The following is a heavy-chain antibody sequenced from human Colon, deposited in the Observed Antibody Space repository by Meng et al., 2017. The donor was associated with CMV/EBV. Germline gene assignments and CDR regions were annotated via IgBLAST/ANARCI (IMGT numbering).Heavy chain of an antibody. CDR1: GGSFNGYY. D-gene: IGHD6-13*01. CDR3: ARGVAYSSSWYNWFDP. Sequence: GSLRLSCAVYGGSFNGYYWSWIRQPPGKGLEWIGEINHSGSTNYHPSLKSRVTISVDTSKNQFSLKLSSVTAADTAVYYCARGVAYSSSWYNWFDPWGQGTLVTVSS. CDR2: INHSGST. V-gene: IGHV4-34*01. J-gene: IGHJ5*02.